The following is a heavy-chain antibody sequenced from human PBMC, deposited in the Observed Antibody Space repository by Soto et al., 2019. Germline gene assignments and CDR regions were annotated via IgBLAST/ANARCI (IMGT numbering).Heavy chain of an antibody. CDR3: ARGATPYYDFWSGYRYYFDY. V-gene: IGHV4-34*01. Sequence: SETLSLTCAVYGGSFSGYYWSWIRQPPGKGLEWIGEINHSGSTNYNPSLKSRVTISVDTSKNQFSLKLSSVTAADTAVYYCARGATPYYDFWSGYRYYFDYWGQGTLVTVSS. D-gene: IGHD3-3*01. CDR2: INHSGST. CDR1: GGSFSGYY. J-gene: IGHJ4*02.